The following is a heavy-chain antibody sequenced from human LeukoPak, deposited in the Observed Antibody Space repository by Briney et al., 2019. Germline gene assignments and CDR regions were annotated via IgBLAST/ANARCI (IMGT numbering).Heavy chain of an antibody. CDR2: IYHSGST. CDR3: ARADYGDYYYYYGMDV. CDR1: GGSISSSNW. Sequence: SKTLSLTCAVSGGSISSSNWWSWVRQPPGKGLEWIGEIYHSGSTNYNPSLKSRVTISVDKSKNQFSLKLSSVTAADTAVYYCARADYGDYYYYYGMDVWGKGTTVTVSS. V-gene: IGHV4-4*02. D-gene: IGHD4-17*01. J-gene: IGHJ6*04.